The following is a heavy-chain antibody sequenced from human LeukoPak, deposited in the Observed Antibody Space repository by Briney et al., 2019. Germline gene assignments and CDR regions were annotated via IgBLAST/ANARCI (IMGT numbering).Heavy chain of an antibody. V-gene: IGHV7-4-1*02. Sequence: ASVKVSCKASGYTFTSYAMNWVRQAPGQGLEWMGWINTNTGNPTYAQGFTGRFVFSLDTSVSTAYLQISSLKAEDTAVYYCAREAVLRFLEWSDYYYMDVWGKGTTVTVSS. D-gene: IGHD3-3*01. CDR2: INTNTGNP. J-gene: IGHJ6*03. CDR1: GYTFTSYA. CDR3: AREAVLRFLEWSDYYYMDV.